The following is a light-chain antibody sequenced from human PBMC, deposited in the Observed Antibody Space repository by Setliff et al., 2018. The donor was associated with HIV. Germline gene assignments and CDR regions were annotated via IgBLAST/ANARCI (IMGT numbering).Light chain of an antibody. CDR3: SSYTSTYTRV. J-gene: IGLJ1*01. V-gene: IGLV2-14*02. CDR1: SGDVGRYNL. Sequence: SALTQPASVSGSPGQSITISCTGTSGDVGRYNLVSWYQQQPGKPPKLMIYQASKRPSGVSNRFSGSKSGNTASLTISGLQAEDEADYYCSSYTSTYTRVFGTGTKGTVL. CDR2: QAS.